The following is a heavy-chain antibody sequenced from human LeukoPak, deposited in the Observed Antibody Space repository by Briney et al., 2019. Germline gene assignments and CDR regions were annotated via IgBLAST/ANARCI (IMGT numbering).Heavy chain of an antibody. CDR1: GFTFSSYW. CDR2: INSDGSST. Sequence: GGSLRLSCAASGFTFSSYWMHWVRQAPGKGLVWVSRINSDGSSTSYADSVKGRFTISRDNAKNTLYLQMNSLRAEDTAVYYCARVDLERNDYGHYGPDYRGQGTLVTVSS. V-gene: IGHV3-74*01. J-gene: IGHJ4*02. CDR3: ARVDLERNDYGHYGPDY. D-gene: IGHD4-17*01.